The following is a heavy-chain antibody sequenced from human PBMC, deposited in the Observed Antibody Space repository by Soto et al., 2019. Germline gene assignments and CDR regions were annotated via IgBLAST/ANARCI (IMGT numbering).Heavy chain of an antibody. J-gene: IGHJ6*03. V-gene: IGHV4-59*08. Sequence: SETLSLTCTVSGGSISSYYWSWIRQPPGKGLEWIGYIYYSGSTNYNPSLKSRVTRSVDTSKNQFSLKLSSVTAADTAVYYCARHVRIAAAGQYYYYYYMDVWGKGTTVTVSS. CDR2: IYYSGST. CDR1: GGSISSYY. CDR3: ARHVRIAAAGQYYYYYYMDV. D-gene: IGHD6-13*01.